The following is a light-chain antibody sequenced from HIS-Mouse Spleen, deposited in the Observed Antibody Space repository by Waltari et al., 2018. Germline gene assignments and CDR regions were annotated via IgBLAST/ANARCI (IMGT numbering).Light chain of an antibody. J-gene: IGLJ2*01. V-gene: IGLV2-8*01. CDR3: SSYAGSNNFDVV. CDR1: RSDVGGYNY. CDR2: EVS. Sequence: QSALTQPPSASGSPGQSVPISCTGTRSDVGGYNYVPWYQQHPGKAPKLMIYEVSKRPSGVPDRFSGSKSGNTASLTVSGLQAEDEADYYCSSYAGSNNFDVVFGGGTKLTVL.